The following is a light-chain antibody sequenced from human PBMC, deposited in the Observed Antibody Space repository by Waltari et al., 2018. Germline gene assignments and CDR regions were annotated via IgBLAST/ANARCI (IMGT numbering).Light chain of an antibody. J-gene: IGKJ1*01. CDR3: QKYGTLPAT. V-gene: IGKV3-20*01. CDR1: QSVSTY. Sequence: EIVLTQSPGTLSLSPGQRATLSCRASQSVSTYLAWYQQKPGQAPRLLIYDASTRATGIPDRFRGSGSGTDFSLTISRLESEDFAVYYCQKYGTLPATFGQGTKVEI. CDR2: DAS.